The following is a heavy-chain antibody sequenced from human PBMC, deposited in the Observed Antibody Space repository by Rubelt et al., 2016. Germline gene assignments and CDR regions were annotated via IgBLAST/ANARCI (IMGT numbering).Heavy chain of an antibody. V-gene: IGHV5-51*01. D-gene: IGHD3-10*01. CDR1: GCSFTSYW. CDR2: IYPGDSDT. J-gene: IGHJ4*02. CDR3: ARLRADRPSDKAGDYIDS. Sequence: EVQLVQSGAEVKKPGESLKISCKGSGCSFTSYWIGWVRQMPGKGLEWMGIIYPGDSDTRYSPSFEGQVTISADKSISTAYLQWSSRKASDTAIYFCARLRADRPSDKAGDYIDSWGQGALVTVSS.